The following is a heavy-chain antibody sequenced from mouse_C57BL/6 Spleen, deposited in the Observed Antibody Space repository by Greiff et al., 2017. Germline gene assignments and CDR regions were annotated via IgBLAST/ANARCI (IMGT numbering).Heavy chain of an antibody. CDR2: ISDGGSYT. J-gene: IGHJ2*01. V-gene: IGHV5-4*01. Sequence: EVQLVESGGGLVKPGGSLKLSCAASGFTFSSYAMSWVRQTPEKRLEWVATISDGGSYTYYPDNVKGRFTISRDNAKNNLYLQMSHLKSEDTAMYYCARRGTAQAPFDYWGQGTTLTVSS. CDR1: GFTFSSYA. D-gene: IGHD3-2*02. CDR3: ARRGTAQAPFDY.